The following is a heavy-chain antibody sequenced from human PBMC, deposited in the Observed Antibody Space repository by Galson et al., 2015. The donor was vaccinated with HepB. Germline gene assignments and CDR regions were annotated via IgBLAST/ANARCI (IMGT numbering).Heavy chain of an antibody. V-gene: IGHV3-21*01. J-gene: IGHJ4*02. Sequence: SLRLSCAASGFTFSSYSMNWVRQAPGKGLEWVSSISSSSSYIYYADSVKGRFTISRDNAKNSLYLQMNSLRAEDTAVYYCARDYGDYGGGFDYWGQGTLVTVSS. CDR1: GFTFSSYS. CDR3: ARDYGDYGGGFDY. D-gene: IGHD4-17*01. CDR2: ISSSSSYI.